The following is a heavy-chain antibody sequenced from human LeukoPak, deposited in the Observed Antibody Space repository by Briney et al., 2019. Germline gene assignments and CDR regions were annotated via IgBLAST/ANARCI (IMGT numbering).Heavy chain of an antibody. J-gene: IGHJ5*02. CDR3: AREGGVWGVTVAGFDP. Sequence: GASVKVSCKASGYNFISYGFSWVRQAPGQGLEWMGWVSAYNGNTKYAQKFQDRVTMTTNTSTSTAYMELRCLRPDDTAVYYCAREGGVWGVTVAGFDPWGQGTLVSVSS. CDR1: GYNFISYG. CDR2: VSAYNGNT. V-gene: IGHV1-18*01. D-gene: IGHD3-10*01.